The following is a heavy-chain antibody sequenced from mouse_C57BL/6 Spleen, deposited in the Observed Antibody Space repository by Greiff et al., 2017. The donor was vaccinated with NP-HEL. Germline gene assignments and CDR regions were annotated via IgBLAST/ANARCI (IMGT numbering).Heavy chain of an antibody. CDR1: GFNIKNTY. CDR2: IDPANGNT. Sequence: VQLQQSVAELVRPGASVKLSCTASGFNIKNTYMHWVKQRPEQGLEWIGRIDPANGNTKYAPKFQGKATITADTSSNTAYLQLSSLTSEDTAIYYCARDFYYGSSYVGGYAMDYWGQGTSVTVSS. V-gene: IGHV14-3*01. D-gene: IGHD1-1*01. CDR3: ARDFYYGSSYVGGYAMDY. J-gene: IGHJ4*01.